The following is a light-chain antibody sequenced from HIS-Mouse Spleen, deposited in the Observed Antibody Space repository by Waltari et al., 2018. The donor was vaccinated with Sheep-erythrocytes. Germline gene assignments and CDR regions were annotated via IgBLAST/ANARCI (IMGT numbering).Light chain of an antibody. Sequence: QSALTQPASVSGSPGQSITISCPGTSSDVGGYNLCSWYQQHPGKAPKLMIYEGSKRPSGVSNRFSGSKSGNTASLTISGLQAEDEADYYCCSYAGSSTPWVFGGGTKLTVL. J-gene: IGLJ3*02. CDR1: SSDVGGYNL. CDR2: EGS. V-gene: IGLV2-23*01. CDR3: CSYAGSSTPWV.